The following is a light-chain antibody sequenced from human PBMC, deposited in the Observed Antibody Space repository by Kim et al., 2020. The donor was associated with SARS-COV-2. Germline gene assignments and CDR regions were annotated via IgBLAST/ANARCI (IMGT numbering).Light chain of an antibody. CDR2: GKN. Sequence: SSELTQDPAVSVALGQTVRITCQGDSLRSYYASWYQQKPGQAPVLVIYGKNNRPSGIPDRFSGSSSGNTASLTITGVRAEEEAATNVNSGDSVGNNWVCG. CDR3: NSGDSVGNNWV. V-gene: IGLV3-19*01. J-gene: IGLJ3*02. CDR1: SLRSYY.